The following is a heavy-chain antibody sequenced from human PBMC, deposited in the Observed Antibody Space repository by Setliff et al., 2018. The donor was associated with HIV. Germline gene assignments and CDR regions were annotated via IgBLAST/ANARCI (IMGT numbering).Heavy chain of an antibody. V-gene: IGHV1-69*13. Sequence: SVKVSCKTSGGTFSSNSLNWVRQAPGQGLVWMGGIIPIFRTPNYAQKFQGRVTITADESTSTAYMELSSLRYEDTAVYYCARDRRRMSDDSTLLYMDVWGKGTKVTVSS. J-gene: IGHJ6*03. CDR3: ARDRRRMSDDSTLLYMDV. D-gene: IGHD1-26*01. CDR1: GGTFSSNS. CDR2: IIPIFRTP.